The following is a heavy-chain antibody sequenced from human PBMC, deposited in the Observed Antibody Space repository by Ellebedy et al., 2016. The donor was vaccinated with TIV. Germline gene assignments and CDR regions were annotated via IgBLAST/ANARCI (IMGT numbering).Heavy chain of an antibody. D-gene: IGHD1-7*01. V-gene: IGHV1-69*05. J-gene: IGHJ5*02. CDR3: ARAGYNWNYSFDP. Sequence: SVKVSXXASGGNFISYAISWVRQTPGQGLEWMGVIIPIFCTANYAQKFQGRVTMTTDTSTSTAYLELRSLRSDDTAVYYCARAGYNWNYSFDPWGQGTLVTVSS. CDR2: IIPIFCTA. CDR1: GGNFISYA.